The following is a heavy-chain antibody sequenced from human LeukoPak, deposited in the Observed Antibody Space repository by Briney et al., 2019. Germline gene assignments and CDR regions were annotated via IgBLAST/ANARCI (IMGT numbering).Heavy chain of an antibody. CDR3: AKGRHYYYGSGSYPPNFDY. CDR2: ISYDGSNK. V-gene: IGHV3-30*18. J-gene: IGHJ4*02. D-gene: IGHD3-10*01. CDR1: GFTFSGYG. Sequence: PGGSLRLSCAASGFTFSGYGMHWVRQAPGKGLEWVAVISYDGSNKYYADSVKGRFTISRDNSKNTLYLQMNSLRAEDTAVYYCAKGRHYYYGSGSYPPNFDYWGQGTLVTVSS.